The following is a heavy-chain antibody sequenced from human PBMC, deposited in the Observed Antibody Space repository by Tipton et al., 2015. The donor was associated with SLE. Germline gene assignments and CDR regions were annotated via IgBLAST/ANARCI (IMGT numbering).Heavy chain of an antibody. CDR1: GYTFTSYG. J-gene: IGHJ4*02. Sequence: QSGPEVKKPGASVKVSCKASGYTFTSYGINWVRQAPGQGLEWMGWISADNGNTMYAQKLQGRVTMTTDTSRSTANMELSRLRSDDTAVYYCARESPESATYVFDYWGQGTLVTVSS. CDR3: ARESPESATYVFDY. V-gene: IGHV1-18*01. CDR2: ISADNGNT. D-gene: IGHD3-10*02.